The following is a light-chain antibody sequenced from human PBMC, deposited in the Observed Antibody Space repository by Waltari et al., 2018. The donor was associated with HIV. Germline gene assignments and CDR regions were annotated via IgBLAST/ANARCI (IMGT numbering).Light chain of an antibody. J-gene: IGLJ1*01. V-gene: IGLV2-14*01. CDR1: SSDVGGYNY. CDR2: GVS. CDR3: SSYTSSSTYV. Sequence: QSALTQPASASGSPGQSITISCTGTSSDVGGYNYVSWYQQPPGKAPSLIIYGVSNRPSGVSTRFAGSKSGNTASLTISGLQAEDEADYYCSSYTSSSTYVFGTGTKVTVL.